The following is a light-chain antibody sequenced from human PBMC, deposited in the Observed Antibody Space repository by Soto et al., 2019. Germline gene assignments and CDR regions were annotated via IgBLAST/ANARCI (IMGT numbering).Light chain of an antibody. J-gene: IGLJ2*01. Sequence: QSALTQPPSVSGAPGQRVTISCTGSTSNIGAGYDVHWYRQLPGTAPKLLIYGDNSRPSGIPDRFSVSKSDTSASLAITGLQAEDEAEYFCQSYDNSLTAPVVFGGGTKLTVL. V-gene: IGLV1-40*01. CDR1: TSNIGAGYD. CDR2: GDN. CDR3: QSYDNSLTAPVV.